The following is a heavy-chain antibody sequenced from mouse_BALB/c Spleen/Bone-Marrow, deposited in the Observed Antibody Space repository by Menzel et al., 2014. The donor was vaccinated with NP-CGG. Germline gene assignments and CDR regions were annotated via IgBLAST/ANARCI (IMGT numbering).Heavy chain of an antibody. CDR2: IYPGSGNT. V-gene: IGHV1-63*01. J-gene: IGHJ2*01. CDR1: GSAFTNYW. CDR3: ARRRSLDY. Sequence: VQLQQSGAELVRPGTSVKISCKASGSAFTNYWLGWVKQRPGHGLEWIGDIYPGSGNTYYNEKFKGKFTLTADKSSSTAYMQLSSLTSEDSAVYFCARRRSLDYWGQGTTLTVSS.